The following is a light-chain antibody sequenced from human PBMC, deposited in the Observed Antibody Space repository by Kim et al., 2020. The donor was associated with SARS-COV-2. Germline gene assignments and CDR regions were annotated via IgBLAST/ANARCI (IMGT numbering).Light chain of an antibody. V-gene: IGKV1-12*01. CDR3: QQVNSFPIT. CDR1: QDISSR. J-gene: IGKJ5*01. CDR2: VAS. Sequence: ASVGDRVTITCRASQDISSRLAWYQQKPGKAPKLLINVASSLQSGVPSRFSGGGSGTDFTLAISSLQPEDVATYYCQQVNSFPITFGQGTRLEIK.